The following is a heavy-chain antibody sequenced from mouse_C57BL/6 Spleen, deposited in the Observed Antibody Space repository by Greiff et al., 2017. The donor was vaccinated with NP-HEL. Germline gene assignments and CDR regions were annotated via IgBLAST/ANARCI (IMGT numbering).Heavy chain of an antibody. CDR2: ISYDGSN. J-gene: IGHJ4*01. V-gene: IGHV3-6*01. Sequence: EVQLQQSGPGLVKPSQSLSLTCSVTGYSITSGYYWNWIRQFPGNKLEWMGYISYDGSNNYNPSLNNRISITRDPSKNQFFLKLNSVTTEDTATYYCARVWDYAMDYWGQGTSVTVSS. CDR3: ARVWDYAMDY. CDR1: GYSITSGYY. D-gene: IGHD1-1*02.